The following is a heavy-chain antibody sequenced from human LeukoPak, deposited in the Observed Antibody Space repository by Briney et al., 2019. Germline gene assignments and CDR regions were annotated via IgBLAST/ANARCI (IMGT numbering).Heavy chain of an antibody. CDR2: IYYSGST. J-gene: IGHJ6*02. V-gene: IGHV4-59*08. Sequence: PSETLSLTCTVSGGSISSYYWSWIRQPPGKGLEWIGYIYYSGSTNYNPSLKSRVTISVDTSKNQFSLKLSSVTAADTAVYYCARLPGLYYYYGMDVWGQGITVTVSS. CDR1: GGSISSYY. CDR3: ARLPGLYYYYGMDV.